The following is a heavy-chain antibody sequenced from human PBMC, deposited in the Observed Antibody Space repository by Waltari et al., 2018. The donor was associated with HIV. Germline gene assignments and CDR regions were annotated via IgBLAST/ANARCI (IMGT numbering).Heavy chain of an antibody. V-gene: IGHV4-38-2*02. CDR3: ARDQDYYDSSGYTCYAFDM. CDR2: IYRSGTT. Sequence: QVQLQESGPGVVKPSETLSLTCTVSASSISSGYYWGWFRQSPGKGLEWIGSIYRSGTTYYNPSLKSRVTISVNMSKNQFSLKLTSMTAADTALYYCARDQDYYDSSGYTCYAFDMWGPGTMVTVSS. J-gene: IGHJ3*02. D-gene: IGHD3-22*01. CDR1: ASSISSGYY.